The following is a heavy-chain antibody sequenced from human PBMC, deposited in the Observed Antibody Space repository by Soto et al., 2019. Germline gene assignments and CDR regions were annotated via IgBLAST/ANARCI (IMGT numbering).Heavy chain of an antibody. CDR1: GGSISSYY. CDR3: ASGRGYSYGSFDY. Sequence: SETLSLTCPVSGGSISSYYWSWIRQPPGKGLEWIGYIYYSGSTNYNPSLKSRVTISVDTSKNQFSLKLSSVTAADTAMYYCASGRGYSYGSFDYWGQGTLVTVSS. J-gene: IGHJ4*02. D-gene: IGHD5-18*01. V-gene: IGHV4-59*01. CDR2: IYYSGST.